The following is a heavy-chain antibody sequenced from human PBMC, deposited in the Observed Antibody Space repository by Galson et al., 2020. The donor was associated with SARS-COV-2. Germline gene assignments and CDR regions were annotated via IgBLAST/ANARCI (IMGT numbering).Heavy chain of an antibody. D-gene: IGHD3-10*01. CDR1: GFAFSSYT. J-gene: IGHJ4*02. V-gene: IGHV3-21*01. Sequence: GESLKISCAAPGFAFSSYTMNWVRQAPGKGLEWVASLDTSSTYIYYADSLKGRFTISRDNAENSLYLQMNSLSAEDTAVYYCARSPPASTSGTAIYFDYWGQGTQVTVSS. CDR3: ARSPPASTSGTAIYFDY. CDR2: LDTSSTYI.